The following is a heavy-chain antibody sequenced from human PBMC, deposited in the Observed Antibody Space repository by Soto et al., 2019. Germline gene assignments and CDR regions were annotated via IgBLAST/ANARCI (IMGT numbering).Heavy chain of an antibody. CDR1: GYTLTELS. D-gene: IGHD2-2*01. V-gene: IGHV1-24*01. Sequence: ASVKVSCKVSGYTLTELSMHWVRQAPGKGLEWMGGFDPEDGETIYAQKFQGRVTMTEGTSTDTAYMELSSLRSEDTAVYYCATLTRIYCSSTSCYDTNYYYYGMDVWGQGTTVTVSS. CDR3: ATLTRIYCSSTSCYDTNYYYYGMDV. J-gene: IGHJ6*02. CDR2: FDPEDGET.